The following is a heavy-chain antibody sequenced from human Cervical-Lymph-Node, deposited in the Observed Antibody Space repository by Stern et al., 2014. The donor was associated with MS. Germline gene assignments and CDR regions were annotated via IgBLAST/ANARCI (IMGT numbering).Heavy chain of an antibody. CDR1: GYSFTRDW. J-gene: IGHJ2*01. V-gene: IGHV5-51*03. CDR2: ISLGDSET. Sequence: VQLVQSGAEVKKPGESLKISCKGSGYSFTRDWIGWVRQTPRKGLEWMGIISLGDSETRYSPSFQGQVTISADKSISTAYLQWSSLKASDTAMYYCARLPDSGGWYGIWYFDLWGRGTLVTVSS. D-gene: IGHD6-19*01. CDR3: ARLPDSGGWYGIWYFDL.